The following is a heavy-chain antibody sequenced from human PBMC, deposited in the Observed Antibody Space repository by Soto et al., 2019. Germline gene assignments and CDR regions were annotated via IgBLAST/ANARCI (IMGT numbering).Heavy chain of an antibody. CDR2: IYYSGST. CDR1: GGSISSGDYY. CDR3: ARYYYDSSGYQGHNWFDP. D-gene: IGHD3-22*01. Sequence: PSETLSLTCTVSGGSISSGDYYWSWTRQPPGKGLEWIGYIYYSGSTYYNPSLKSRVTISVDTSKNQFSLKLSSVTAADTAVYYCARYYYDSSGYQGHNWFDPWGQGTLVTVSS. J-gene: IGHJ5*02. V-gene: IGHV4-30-4*01.